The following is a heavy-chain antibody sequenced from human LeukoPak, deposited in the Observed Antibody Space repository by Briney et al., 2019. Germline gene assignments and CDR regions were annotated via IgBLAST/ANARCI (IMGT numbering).Heavy chain of an antibody. CDR2: IYTSGST. J-gene: IGHJ4*02. D-gene: IGHD2-2*01. CDR3: ARVPPYAGDIDY. Sequence: SQTLSLTCTVSGGSISSGSYYWSWIRQPAGKGLEWIGRIYTSGSTNYNPSLKSRVTISVDTSKNQFSLKLSSVTAADTAVYYCARVPPYAGDIDYWGQGTLVTVSS. V-gene: IGHV4-61*02. CDR1: GGSISSGSYY.